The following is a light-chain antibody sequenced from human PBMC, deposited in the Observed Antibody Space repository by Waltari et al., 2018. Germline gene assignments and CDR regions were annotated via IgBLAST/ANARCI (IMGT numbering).Light chain of an antibody. CDR1: SSDVGGYNY. CDR2: DVS. J-gene: IGLJ1*01. CDR3: SSYTSSSILYV. V-gene: IGLV2-14*01. Sequence: QSALTQPASVSWSPGQSITISCTGTSSDVGGYNYVSWYQQHPGKAPKLMIYDVSKRPSGVSNRFSGSKSGNTASLTISGLQAEDEADYYCSSYTSSSILYVFGTGTKVTVL.